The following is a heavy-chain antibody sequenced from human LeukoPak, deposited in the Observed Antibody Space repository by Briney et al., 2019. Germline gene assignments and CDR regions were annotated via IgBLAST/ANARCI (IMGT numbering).Heavy chain of an antibody. CDR1: GGSILTTNW. D-gene: IGHD1-26*01. J-gene: IGHJ4*02. Sequence: PSETLSLTCAVSGGSILTTNWWSWVRQPPGKGLEWIGEVHMSGTSNYNPSLKSRVSMFIDKSKNQLPLKLTSVTAAATAMYYCAREGGAFSPFGFWGQGTLVTVSS. CDR3: AREGGAFSPFGF. V-gene: IGHV4-4*02. CDR2: VHMSGTS.